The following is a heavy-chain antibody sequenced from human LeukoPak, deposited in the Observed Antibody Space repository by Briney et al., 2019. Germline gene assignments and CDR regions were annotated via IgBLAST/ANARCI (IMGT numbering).Heavy chain of an antibody. CDR2: ISSTSDYI. CDR1: GFTFSAYS. V-gene: IGHV3-21*04. D-gene: IGHD3-22*01. J-gene: IGHJ4*02. Sequence: GGSLRLSCAVSGFTFSAYSMNWVRQAPGKGLEWVSSISSTSDYIYYADSVKGRFTISRDNAKNSLYLQMNSLRAEDTAVYYCARTYYYDSSGSGLIDYWGRGTLVTVSS. CDR3: ARTYYYDSSGSGLIDY.